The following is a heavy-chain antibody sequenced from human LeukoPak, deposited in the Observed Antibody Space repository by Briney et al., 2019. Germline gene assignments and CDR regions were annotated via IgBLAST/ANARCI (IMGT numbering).Heavy chain of an antibody. CDR1: GFTFSNYW. CDR3: ARDRNAVTTYYYYYYGMDV. V-gene: IGHV3-74*01. Sequence: GGSLRLSCAASGFTFSNYWMHWVRQAPGKGLVWVSRINSDGSSTSYADSVKGRFTISRDNAKNTLYLQMNSLRAEDTAVYYCARDRNAVTTYYYYYYGMDVWGQGTTVTVPS. D-gene: IGHD4-17*01. CDR2: INSDGSST. J-gene: IGHJ6*02.